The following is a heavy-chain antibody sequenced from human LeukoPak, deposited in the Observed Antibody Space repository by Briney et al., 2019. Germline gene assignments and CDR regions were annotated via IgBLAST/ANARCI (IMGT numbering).Heavy chain of an antibody. J-gene: IGHJ4*02. CDR2: IYPGDSNS. V-gene: IGHV5-51*01. CDR1: GYSFTSYW. Sequence: GESLQISCKGSGYSFTSYWIGWVRQMTGKGLAWMGSIYPGDSNSRYSPSVQGQVTFSADTSIDTAYLQWSSLKASDTAMYYCATIYGDYSGYWGQGTLVTVSS. CDR3: ATIYGDYSGY. D-gene: IGHD4-17*01.